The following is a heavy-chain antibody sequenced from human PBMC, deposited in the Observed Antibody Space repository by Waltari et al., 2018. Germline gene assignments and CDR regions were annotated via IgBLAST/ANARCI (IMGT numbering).Heavy chain of an antibody. D-gene: IGHD5-18*01. CDR3: ARGGAMVDWSIDY. V-gene: IGHV4-59*01. CDR1: GGSISSYY. CDR2: IYYSGST. Sequence: QVQLQESGPGLVKPSETLSLTCTVSGGSISSYYWSWIRQPPGKGLEWIGYIYYSGSTNYNPSLKSRVTISVDTSKNQFSLKLSSVTAADTAVYYCARGGAMVDWSIDYWGQGTLVTVSS. J-gene: IGHJ4*02.